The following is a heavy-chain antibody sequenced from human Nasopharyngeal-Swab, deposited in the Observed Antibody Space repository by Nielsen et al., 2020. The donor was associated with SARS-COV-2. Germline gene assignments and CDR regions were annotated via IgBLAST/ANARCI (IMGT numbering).Heavy chain of an antibody. V-gene: IGHV2-70*11. CDR2: IDWDDDK. CDR3: ARIRAGTVTTYYYYMDV. D-gene: IGHD4-11*01. Sequence: WIRQPPGKAPEWLARIDWDDDKYYSTSLKTRLTISKDTSKNQVVLTMTNMDPVDTATYYCARIRAGTVTTYYYYMDVWGKGTTVTVSS. J-gene: IGHJ6*03.